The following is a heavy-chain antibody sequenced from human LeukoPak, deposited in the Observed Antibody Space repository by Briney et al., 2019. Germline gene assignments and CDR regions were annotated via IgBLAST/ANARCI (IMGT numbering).Heavy chain of an antibody. J-gene: IGHJ4*02. V-gene: IGHV3-21*01. Sequence: PGGSPRLSCTASGFTFSGYSMNWIRQAPGKGLEWVSSFGTRSTSIYHAGSVKGRFAISRDNAKNSLYLQMNSLRAEDTALYYCAREVSEGFDFWGQGTLVTVSS. CDR1: GFTFSGYS. D-gene: IGHD3-22*01. CDR2: FGTRSTSI. CDR3: AREVSEGFDF.